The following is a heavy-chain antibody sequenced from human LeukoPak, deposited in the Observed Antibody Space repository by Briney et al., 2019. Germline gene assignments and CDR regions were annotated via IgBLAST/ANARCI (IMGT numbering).Heavy chain of an antibody. Sequence: SETLSLTCTVSGGSISSYYWSWIRQPAGKGLEWIGRIYTSGSTNYNPSLKSRVTMSVDTSKNQFSLKLSSVTAADTAVYYCARDRHSSGWYYFDYWGQGTQVTVSS. CDR2: IYTSGST. CDR1: GGSISSYY. CDR3: ARDRHSSGWYYFDY. D-gene: IGHD6-19*01. J-gene: IGHJ4*02. V-gene: IGHV4-4*07.